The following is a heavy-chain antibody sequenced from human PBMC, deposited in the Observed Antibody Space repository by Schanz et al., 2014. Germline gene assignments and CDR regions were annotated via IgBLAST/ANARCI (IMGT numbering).Heavy chain of an antibody. CDR2: INPNSGGT. CDR3: ARDGGGTTVTTGYYGMDV. V-gene: IGHV1-2*02. D-gene: IGHD4-17*01. J-gene: IGHJ6*02. Sequence: QVQLVQSGSELTRPGASVKVSCKASGYNFTTYTMNWVRQAPGQGLEWMGWINPNSGGTDYAQKFQGRVTMTSDTSISTAFMVLSRLGADDTAIYYCARDGGGTTVTTGYYGMDVWGQGTTVTVSS. CDR1: GYNFTTYT.